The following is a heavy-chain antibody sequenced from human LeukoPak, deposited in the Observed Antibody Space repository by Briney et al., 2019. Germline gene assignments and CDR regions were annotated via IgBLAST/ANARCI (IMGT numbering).Heavy chain of an antibody. CDR1: GFTFDDYA. CDR2: ISWNSGSI. J-gene: IGHJ4*02. CDR3: AARDWGFDY. V-gene: IGHV3-9*01. D-gene: IGHD3-16*01. Sequence: GRSLRLSCAASGFTFDDYAMHWVRQAPGKGLEWVSGISWNSGSIGYADSVKGRFTISRDDAKNSLYLQMNSLRAEDTALYYCAARDWGFDYWGQGTLVTVSS.